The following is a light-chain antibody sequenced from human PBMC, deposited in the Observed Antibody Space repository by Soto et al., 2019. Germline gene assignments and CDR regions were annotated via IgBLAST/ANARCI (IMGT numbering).Light chain of an antibody. CDR3: QQYYSTPWT. CDR2: WAF. Sequence: DIVMTQSPDSLAVSLGERATINCKSSQSVLYSSNNKNYLAWYQQKPGQPPKLLIYWAFTRESGVPDRFSGIGSVTEFTLTISTLQAEDVAVYYCQQYYSTPWTFGQGTKVEIK. V-gene: IGKV4-1*01. J-gene: IGKJ1*01. CDR1: QSVLYSSNNKNY.